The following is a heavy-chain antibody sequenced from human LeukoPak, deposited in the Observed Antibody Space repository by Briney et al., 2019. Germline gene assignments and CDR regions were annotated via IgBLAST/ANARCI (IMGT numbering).Heavy chain of an antibody. V-gene: IGHV1-46*01. D-gene: IGHD1-20*01. CDR2: INPSGGST. CDR3: ARDYAITGTTGYYYYMDV. J-gene: IGHJ6*03. Sequence: ASVKVSCKASGYTFTSYAMNWVRQAPGQGLEWMGIINPSGGSTSYAQKFQGRVTMTRDMSTSTVYMELSSLRSEDTAVYYCARDYAITGTTGYYYYMDVWGKGTTVTVSS. CDR1: GYTFTSYA.